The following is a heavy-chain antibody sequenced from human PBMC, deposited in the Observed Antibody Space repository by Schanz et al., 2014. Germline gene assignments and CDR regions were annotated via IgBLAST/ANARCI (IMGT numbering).Heavy chain of an antibody. J-gene: IGHJ3*02. CDR3: ARKMKLGVYGGKGHDSLDI. Sequence: EVQLLESGGGLVEPGGSLRLSCAASGFSFSSYAMGWVRQAPGKGLEWVSAISGSGGSTYYADSVKGRFTISRDNSKNTLYLQMNTLRAEDTAVYYCARKMKLGVYGGKGHDSLDIWGQGTMVTVSS. CDR2: ISGSGGST. CDR1: GFSFSSYA. D-gene: IGHD4-17*01. V-gene: IGHV3-23*01.